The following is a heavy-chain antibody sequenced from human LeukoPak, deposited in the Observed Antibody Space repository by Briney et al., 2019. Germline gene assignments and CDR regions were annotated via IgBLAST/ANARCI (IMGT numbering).Heavy chain of an antibody. CDR3: ARGDILAGYYNGGNWYFDL. J-gene: IGHJ2*01. Sequence: ASVKVSCKASGYTFTGYYMHWVRQAPGQGLEWMGWINPNSGATKYAQKFQGRVTMTRDTSISTAYMELSWLRSDDTAVYYCARGDILAGYYNGGNWYFDLWGRGTLVTVSS. V-gene: IGHV1-2*02. CDR2: INPNSGAT. CDR1: GYTFTGYY. D-gene: IGHD3-9*01.